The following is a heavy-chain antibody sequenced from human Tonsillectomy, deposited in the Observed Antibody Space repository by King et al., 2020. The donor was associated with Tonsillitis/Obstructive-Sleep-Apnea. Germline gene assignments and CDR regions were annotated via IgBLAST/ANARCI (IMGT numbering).Heavy chain of an antibody. V-gene: IGHV3-30*18. J-gene: IGHJ3*02. CDR2: ISYDGSNK. Sequence: VQLVESGGGVVQPGRSLRLSCAASGFTFSSYGMHWARQAPGKGLEWVAVISYDGSNKYYADSVKGRFTISRDNSKNTLYLQMNSLRAEDTAVYYCAKPLNPTSCYYLCRGDAFDIWGQGTMVTVSS. CDR3: AKPLNPTSCYYLCRGDAFDI. D-gene: IGHD2-2*01. CDR1: GFTFSSYG.